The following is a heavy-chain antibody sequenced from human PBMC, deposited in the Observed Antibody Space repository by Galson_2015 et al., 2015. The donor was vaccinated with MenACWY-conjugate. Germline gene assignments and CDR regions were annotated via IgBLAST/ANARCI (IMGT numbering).Heavy chain of an antibody. CDR3: ARDYQGSGTYHTFDI. Sequence: SLRLSCAASGFTFRSYWMHWVRQVPGKGLVWVSRIKSDGSSTTYADSVKGRLTISRDNAKNSLFLQMNSLRAEDTAVYYCARDYQGSGTYHTFDIWGHGTLVTVSS. CDR2: IKSDGSST. V-gene: IGHV3-74*01. J-gene: IGHJ3*02. D-gene: IGHD3-10*01. CDR1: GFTFRSYW.